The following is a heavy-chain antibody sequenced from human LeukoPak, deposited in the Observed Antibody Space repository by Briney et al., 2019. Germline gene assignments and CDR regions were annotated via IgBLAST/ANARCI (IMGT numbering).Heavy chain of an antibody. J-gene: IGHJ4*02. V-gene: IGHV6-1*01. D-gene: IGHD5-18*01. CDR1: GDSLFSSGVA. CDR3: ARGRYSSFDS. Sequence: SQTLSLTCGISGDSLFSSGVAWNWIRQPRSSGLEWLGRTYYSSKWYNDYAVSVKSRITINPDTSKNQFSLQLNSVTPEDTAVYFCARGRYSSFDSWGQGILVTVSS. CDR2: TYYSSKWYN.